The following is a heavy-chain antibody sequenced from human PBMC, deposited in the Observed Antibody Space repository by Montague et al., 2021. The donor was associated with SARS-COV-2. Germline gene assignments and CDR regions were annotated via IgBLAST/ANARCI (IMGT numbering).Heavy chain of an antibody. J-gene: IGHJ4*02. CDR2: IYYSGST. Sequence: SETLSLTCTVSGGSISSSSYYWGWIRQPPGKGLEWIGSIYYSGSTYYNPSLKSRVTISVDTSKIQFSLKLSSVTAADTAVYYCARREDYYGSGSYPNWGQGTLVTVSS. CDR3: ARREDYYGSGSYPN. D-gene: IGHD3-10*01. CDR1: GGSISSSSYY. V-gene: IGHV4-39*01.